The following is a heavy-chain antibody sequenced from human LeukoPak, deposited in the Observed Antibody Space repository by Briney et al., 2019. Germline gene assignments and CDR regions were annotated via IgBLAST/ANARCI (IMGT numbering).Heavy chain of an antibody. Sequence: PGGSLRLSCAASGFTFSSYEMNWVRQGPGKGLEWVSYINSSESIISYADSVKGRFTISRDNAKNSLYLQMNSLRAEDTAVYYCAELGITMFGGVWGKGTTVTISS. CDR2: INSSESII. V-gene: IGHV3-48*03. D-gene: IGHD3-10*02. J-gene: IGHJ6*04. CDR3: AELGITMFGGV. CDR1: GFTFSSYE.